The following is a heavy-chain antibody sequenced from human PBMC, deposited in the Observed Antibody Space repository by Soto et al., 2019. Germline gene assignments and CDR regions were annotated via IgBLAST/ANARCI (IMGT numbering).Heavy chain of an antibody. CDR2: IYHSGST. J-gene: IGHJ6*02. CDR3: ARSIAVAGTLWNYYYYGMDV. CDR1: GGSISSSNW. V-gene: IGHV4-4*02. Sequence: SETLSLTCAVSGGSISSSNWWSWVRQPPGKGLEWIGEIYHSGSTNYNPSLKSRVTISVDKSKNQFSLKLSSVTAADTAVYYCARSIAVAGTLWNYYYYGMDVWGQGTTVTVS. D-gene: IGHD6-19*01.